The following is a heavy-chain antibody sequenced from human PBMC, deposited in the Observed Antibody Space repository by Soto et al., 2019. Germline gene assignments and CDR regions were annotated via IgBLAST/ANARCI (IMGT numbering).Heavy chain of an antibody. V-gene: IGHV3-30*18. D-gene: IGHD2-21*02. CDR2: ISYAGNNK. Sequence: QGQLGEPGGGVVQPGGSLRLSWEASGFTFITLFRHGVGQAQGKGLEWVAVISYAGNNKYYAASVKGRFTISRDNSKNTLYLQMNSLRPEDTAVYYCAKDRCGNDCYFDAFDIWGQGTMVTVSS. CDR3: AKDRCGNDCYFDAFDI. CDR1: GFTFITLF. J-gene: IGHJ3*02.